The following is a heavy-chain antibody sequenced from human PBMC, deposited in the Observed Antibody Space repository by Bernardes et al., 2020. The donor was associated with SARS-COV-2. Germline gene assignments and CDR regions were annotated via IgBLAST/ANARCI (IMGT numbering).Heavy chain of an antibody. D-gene: IGHD6-13*01. CDR3: ARVGGSSWQFDY. CDR2: ISWNSGSI. CDR1: GFTFDDYA. Sequence: GGSLRLSCAASGFTFDDYAMHWVRQAPGKGLEWVSGISWNSGSIGYADSVKGRFTISRDNAKNSLYLQMNSLRAEDTAVYYCARVGGSSWQFDYWGQGTLVTVSS. J-gene: IGHJ4*02. V-gene: IGHV3-9*01.